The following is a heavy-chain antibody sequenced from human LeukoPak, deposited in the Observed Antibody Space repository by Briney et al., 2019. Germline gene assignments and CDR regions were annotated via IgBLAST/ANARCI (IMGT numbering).Heavy chain of an antibody. CDR1: GFTFSSYA. J-gene: IGHJ4*02. Sequence: PGGSLRLSCAASGFTFSSYAMNWVRQAPGKGLEWVSVITGSGGRSYYADSVRGRFTISRDNSKNTLYLQMNSLRAEDTAVYYCAKDGAGYSDYVWEGGYFDYWGQGTLVTVSS. CDR3: AKDGAGYSDYVWEGGYFDY. D-gene: IGHD5-12*01. V-gene: IGHV3-23*01. CDR2: ITGSGGRS.